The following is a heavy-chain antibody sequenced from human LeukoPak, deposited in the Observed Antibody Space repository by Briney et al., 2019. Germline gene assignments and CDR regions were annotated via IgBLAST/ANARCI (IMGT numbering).Heavy chain of an antibody. CDR3: ARDRLKSGSYYFDY. CDR1: GFTLGSYA. V-gene: IGHV3-23*01. Sequence: GGSLRLSCAASGFTLGSYAISWVRQAPGKGLQWVSSISDSGGSTYYADSVKGRFTISRDNAKSSMYLQMNSLRAEDTAVYYCARDRLKSGSYYFDYWGQGTLVTVSS. CDR2: ISDSGGST. D-gene: IGHD1-26*01. J-gene: IGHJ4*02.